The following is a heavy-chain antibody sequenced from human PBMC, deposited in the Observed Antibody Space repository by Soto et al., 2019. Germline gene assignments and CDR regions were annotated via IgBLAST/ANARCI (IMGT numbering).Heavy chain of an antibody. CDR1: GFTFSSYW. CDR2: IKQDGSEK. D-gene: IGHD6-19*01. CDR3: ARGSQWLVLRYYYYYMDV. Sequence: GGSLRLSCAASGFTFSSYWMSLVRQAPGKGLEWVANIKQDGSEKYYVDSVKGRFTISRDNAKNSLYLQMNSLRAEDTAVYYCARGSQWLVLRYYYYYMDVWGKGTTVTVSS. J-gene: IGHJ6*03. V-gene: IGHV3-7*03.